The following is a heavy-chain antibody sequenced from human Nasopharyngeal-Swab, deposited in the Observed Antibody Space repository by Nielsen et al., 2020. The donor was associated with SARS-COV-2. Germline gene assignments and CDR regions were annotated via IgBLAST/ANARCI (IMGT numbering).Heavy chain of an antibody. CDR2: ISGSGGST. D-gene: IGHD3-16*01. CDR3: AKGAGVWGSYIFDY. J-gene: IGHJ4*02. CDR1: GFTFSSYA. V-gene: IGHV3-23*01. Sequence: ETLSLTCAASGFTFSSYAMSWVRQAPGKGLEWVSAISGSGGSTYYADSVKGRFTISRDNSKNTLYLQMNSLRAEDTAVYYCAKGAGVWGSYIFDYWGQGTLVTVSS.